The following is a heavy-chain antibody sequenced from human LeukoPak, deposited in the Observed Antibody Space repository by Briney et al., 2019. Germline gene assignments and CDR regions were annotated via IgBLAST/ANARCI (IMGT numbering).Heavy chain of an antibody. CDR2: ISGSGGST. V-gene: IGHV3-23*01. D-gene: IGHD2-21*02. Sequence: GGSLRLSCAGSGFTFSSSAMSWVRPAPGKGLEWVSAISGSGGSTYYADSVKGRFTLSRDNSKNTLYPQMNSLRAEDTAVYYCASANCGGDCYISAYWGQGTLVTVSS. CDR1: GFTFSSSA. CDR3: ASANCGGDCYISAY. J-gene: IGHJ4*02.